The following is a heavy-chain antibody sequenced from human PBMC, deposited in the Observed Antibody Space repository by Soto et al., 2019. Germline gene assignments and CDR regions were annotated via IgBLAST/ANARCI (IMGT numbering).Heavy chain of an antibody. CDR1: GFTFRSYW. Sequence: EVQLVESGGGLVQPGGSLRLSCAASGFTFRSYWMHWVRQAPGKGLVWVSRINPDGSSTSYADSVKGRFTISRDNAKNTLYLQMNSLRGEDTDVYYCARVWTVTSLDYWGQGTLVTVSA. CDR3: ARVWTVTSLDY. CDR2: INPDGSST. D-gene: IGHD4-17*01. J-gene: IGHJ4*02. V-gene: IGHV3-74*01.